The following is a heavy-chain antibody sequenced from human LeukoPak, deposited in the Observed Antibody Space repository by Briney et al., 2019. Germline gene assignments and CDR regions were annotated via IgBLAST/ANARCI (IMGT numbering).Heavy chain of an antibody. CDR2: INHSGST. CDR3: ARGRYYYDSSGYYLYYYGMDV. Sequence: SETLSLTCAVYGGSFSGYYWSWIRQPPGKGLEWIGEINHSGSTNYNPSHKSRVTISVDTSKNQFSLKLSSVTAADTAVYYCARGRYYYDSSGYYLYYYGMDVWGQGTTVTVSS. D-gene: IGHD3-22*01. CDR1: GGSFSGYY. J-gene: IGHJ6*02. V-gene: IGHV4-34*01.